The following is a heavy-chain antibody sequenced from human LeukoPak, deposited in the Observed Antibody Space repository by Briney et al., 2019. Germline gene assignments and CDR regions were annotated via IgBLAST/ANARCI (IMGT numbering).Heavy chain of an antibody. Sequence: PSETLSLTCTVSGGSISSYYWSWIRQPPGKRLEWIGYIYYSGSTNYNPSLKSRVTISVETSKNEFSLKLRSVTAADTAVYYCARDQYSSSPGSDYWGQGTLVTVSS. V-gene: IGHV4-59*01. J-gene: IGHJ4*02. D-gene: IGHD6-6*01. CDR2: IYYSGST. CDR1: GGSISSYY. CDR3: ARDQYSSSPGSDY.